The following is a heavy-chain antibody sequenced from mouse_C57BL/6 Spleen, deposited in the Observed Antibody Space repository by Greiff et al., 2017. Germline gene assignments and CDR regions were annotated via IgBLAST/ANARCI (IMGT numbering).Heavy chain of an antibody. V-gene: IGHV3-3*01. CDR3: ARGYCNYWYFDV. CDR1: GFSINSDCY. Sequence: EVQLQQSGPSLVRPSQTLSLTCTVTGFSINSDCYWIWIRQFPGNKLEYIGYTFYSGITYYNPSLESRTYITRDTSKNQFSLKLSSVTTEDTATYDCARGYCNYWYFDVWGTGTTVTVSS. CDR2: TFYSGIT. J-gene: IGHJ1*03.